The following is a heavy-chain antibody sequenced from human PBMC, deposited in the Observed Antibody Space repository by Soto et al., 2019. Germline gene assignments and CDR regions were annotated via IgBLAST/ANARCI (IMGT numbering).Heavy chain of an antibody. J-gene: IGHJ5*02. Sequence: SETLSLTCAISGGSISRGGYSRSWIRQPPGKGLEWVGYIYHSGSSYYNPSLKSRVTISVDRSKNQFSLKLSSVTAADTAVYYCARVPGPWGQGTLVTDSS. CDR1: GGSISRGGYS. CDR2: IYHSGSS. CDR3: ARVPGP. V-gene: IGHV4-30-2*01.